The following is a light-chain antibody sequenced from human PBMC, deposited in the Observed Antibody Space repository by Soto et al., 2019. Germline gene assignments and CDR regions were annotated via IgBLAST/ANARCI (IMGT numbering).Light chain of an antibody. CDR2: KAS. CDR3: QQYGRFPYT. V-gene: IGKV1-5*03. CDR1: QSINSC. Sequence: DIQMTQSPSALSASIGDTVIITCRASQSINSCLAWYQQKPGKDPKLLIHKASTLESGIPSRFSGNKTGTEFNLTNSSLQPDDFATFYCQQYGRFPYTFGQGTKLETK. J-gene: IGKJ2*01.